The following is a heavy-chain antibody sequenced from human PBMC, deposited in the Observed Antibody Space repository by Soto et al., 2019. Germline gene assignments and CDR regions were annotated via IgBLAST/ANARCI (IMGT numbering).Heavy chain of an antibody. CDR3: ARVIVVPAAMILNWFDP. J-gene: IGHJ5*02. V-gene: IGHV4-31*03. CDR1: GGSISSGGYY. CDR2: IYYSGST. Sequence: QVQLQESGPGLVKPSQTLSLTCTVSGGSISSGGYYWSWIRQHPGKGLEWIGYIYYSGSTYYNPSLKRRVTISVDTYKNQFSLKLSSVTAADTAVYYCARVIVVPAAMILNWFDPWGQGTLVTVSS. D-gene: IGHD2-2*01.